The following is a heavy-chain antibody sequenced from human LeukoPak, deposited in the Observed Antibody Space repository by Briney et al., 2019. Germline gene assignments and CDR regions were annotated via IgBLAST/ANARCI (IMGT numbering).Heavy chain of an antibody. J-gene: IGHJ4*02. Sequence: GGSLRLSCAASGFTFDDYAMHWVRQAPGKGLEWVSGISWNSGSIGYADSVKGRFTISRDNAKNSLYLQMNSLRAADTALYYCAKGSGFDYWGQGTLVTVSS. CDR1: GFTFDDYA. CDR2: ISWNSGSI. CDR3: AKGSGFDY. V-gene: IGHV3-9*01. D-gene: IGHD3-10*01.